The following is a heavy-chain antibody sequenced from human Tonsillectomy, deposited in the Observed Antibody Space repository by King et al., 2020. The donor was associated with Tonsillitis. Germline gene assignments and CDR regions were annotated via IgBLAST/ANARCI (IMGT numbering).Heavy chain of an antibody. J-gene: IGHJ4*02. D-gene: IGHD3-22*01. CDR1: GGSISSGGYS. Sequence: QLQESGPGLVKPSQTLSLTCAVSGGSISSGGYSWSWIRQPPGKGLEWIGYSYYNGNTYYSPSLKSPLTISVYTSKNQFSLRLTSVTAADTAVYYCARADSSGYFYYWGQGNLVTVSS. CDR2: SYYNGNT. CDR3: ARADSSGYFYY. V-gene: IGHV4-30-4*07.